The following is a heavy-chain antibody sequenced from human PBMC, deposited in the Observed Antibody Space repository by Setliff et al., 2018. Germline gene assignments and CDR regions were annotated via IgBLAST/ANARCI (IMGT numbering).Heavy chain of an antibody. V-gene: IGHV3-7*03. CDR3: ASKVYCSGYSCHHVDAFDI. CDR2: IKQDGSVK. Sequence: GGSLRLSCAASGFTFSSYWMNWVRQAPGKGLEWVANIKQDGSVKNYVDSVKGRFTISRDNSKNMLYLQMNSLRAEDTAVYYCASKVYCSGYSCHHVDAFDIWGHGTMVTVSS. J-gene: IGHJ3*02. D-gene: IGHD2-15*01. CDR1: GFTFSSYW.